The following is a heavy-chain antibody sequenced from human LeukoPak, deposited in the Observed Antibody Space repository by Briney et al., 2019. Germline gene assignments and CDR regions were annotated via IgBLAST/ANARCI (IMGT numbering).Heavy chain of an antibody. CDR3: ARGRGDYGGNSFDY. CDR2: IYHTGRT. J-gene: IGHJ4*02. V-gene: IGHV4-4*02. Sequence: SGTLSLTCGVSGGSISNGNWWSWVRQPPGKGLEWIGEIYHTGRTNYNPSLKSRVSISVDKSKNQLSLNLNSVTAADTAVYYCARGRGDYGGNSFDYWGQGTLVTVSS. CDR1: GGSISNGNW. D-gene: IGHD4-23*01.